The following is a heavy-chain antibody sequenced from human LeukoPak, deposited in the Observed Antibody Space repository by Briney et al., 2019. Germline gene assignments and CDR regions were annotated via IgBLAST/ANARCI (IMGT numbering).Heavy chain of an antibody. V-gene: IGHV3-48*03. CDR3: ARGGTLEYFQH. Sequence: GGSLRLSCAASGFTFSSYGMNWVRQAPGKGLEGVSYISSSGSTIYYADSVKGRFTISRDNAKNSLYLQMNSLRAEDTAVYYCARGGTLEYFQHWGQGTLVTVSS. CDR2: ISSSGSTI. J-gene: IGHJ1*01. CDR1: GFTFSSYG.